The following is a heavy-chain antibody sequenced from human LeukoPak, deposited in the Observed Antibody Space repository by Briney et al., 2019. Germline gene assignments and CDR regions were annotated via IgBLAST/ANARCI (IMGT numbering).Heavy chain of an antibody. CDR2: IIPIFVTA. J-gene: IGHJ6*03. Sequence: SVKVSCKASGGTFSSYAISWVRQAPGQGLEWLGGIIPIFVTANYAQKFQGRVTITTDESTSTAYMELRSLRSEDTAVYYCARSYSSGRAYYYYYYYMDVWGKGTTVTVSS. CDR3: ARSYSSGRAYYYYYYYMDV. V-gene: IGHV1-69*05. CDR1: GGTFSSYA. D-gene: IGHD6-19*01.